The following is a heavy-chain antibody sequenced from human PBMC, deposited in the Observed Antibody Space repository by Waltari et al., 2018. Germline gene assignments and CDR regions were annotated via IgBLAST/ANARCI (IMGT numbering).Heavy chain of an antibody. J-gene: IGHJ4*02. CDR3: ARDKGEVAGMDY. CDR1: GYGITTYG. D-gene: IGHD6-19*01. CDR2: ISTYKRNT. V-gene: IGHV1-18*04. Sequence: QVQLVQSGVEMRRPGASVKVSCKASGYGITTYGVSWVRQAPGQGLEWMGWISTYKRNTNYAQKFQLRVTMTTDTSTNTAYMELGSLTADDTAVYYCARDKGEVAGMDYWGQGTLVTVSS.